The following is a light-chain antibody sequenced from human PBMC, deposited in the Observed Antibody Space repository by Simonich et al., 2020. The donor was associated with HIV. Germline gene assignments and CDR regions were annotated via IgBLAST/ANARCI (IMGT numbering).Light chain of an antibody. CDR1: QSVSSD. J-gene: IGKJ4*01. CDR2: GSS. Sequence: EIVMTQSPATVSVSPGERATLFCRARQSVSSDLSWYPQKPGHAPRRLIYGSSTRATVIPASISGSGSGTEVTLTISSMQSEDFAIYYCQQYNDWPTFGGGTKVEIK. CDR3: QQYNDWPT. V-gene: IGKV3-15*01.